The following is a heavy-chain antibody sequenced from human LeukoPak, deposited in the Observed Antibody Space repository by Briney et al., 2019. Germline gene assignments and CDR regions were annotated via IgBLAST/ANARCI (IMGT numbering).Heavy chain of an antibody. CDR1: GYTFTSYG. D-gene: IGHD2-2*02. CDR3: ARDLGPLDIVVVPAAISYYFDY. J-gene: IGHJ4*02. V-gene: IGHV1-18*01. Sequence: ASVKVSCKASGYTFTSYGISWVRQAPGQGLEWMGWISAYNGDTNYAQKLQGRVTMTTDTSTSTAYMELRSLRSDDTAVYYCARDLGPLDIVVVPAAISYYFDYWGQGTLVTVSS. CDR2: ISAYNGDT.